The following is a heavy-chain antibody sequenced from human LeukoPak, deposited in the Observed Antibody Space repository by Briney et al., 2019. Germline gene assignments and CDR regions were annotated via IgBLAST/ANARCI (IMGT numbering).Heavy chain of an antibody. CDR2: INPNTGDT. CDR3: SRYYRYFDY. Sequence: ASVKVSCKASGYTFTGYYVHWVRQAPGQGLEWMGWINPNTGDTNYAQKFQGRVTMTRDTFINTAYMDLSGLRSDDTAVYYCSRYYRYFDYWGQGTLVTVSS. D-gene: IGHD3-10*01. V-gene: IGHV1-2*02. J-gene: IGHJ4*02. CDR1: GYTFTGYY.